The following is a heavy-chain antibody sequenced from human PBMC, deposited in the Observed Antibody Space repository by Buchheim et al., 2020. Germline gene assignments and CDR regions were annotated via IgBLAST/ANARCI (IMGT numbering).Heavy chain of an antibody. CDR3: AKDYYFGSGSYYNVYCSFDY. V-gene: IGHV3-23*01. CDR2: ISGSGST. Sequence: EVQLLESGGGLVQPGGSLRLSCAASGFTFSRYAMNWVRQAPGKGLEWVSGISGSGSTYYADSVKGRFTISSDSSTNTLYLHMNSLRADDTAVYYCAKDYYFGSGSYYNVYCSFDYWGQGT. J-gene: IGHJ4*02. CDR1: GFTFSRYA. D-gene: IGHD3-10*01.